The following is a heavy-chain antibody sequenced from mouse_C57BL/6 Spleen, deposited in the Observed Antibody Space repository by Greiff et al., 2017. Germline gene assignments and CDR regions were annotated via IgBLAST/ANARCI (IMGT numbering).Heavy chain of an antibody. CDR1: GYAFSSSW. D-gene: IGHD4-1*01. CDR2: IYPGDGDT. V-gene: IGHV1-82*01. CDR3: ARSRTGTEGWFAY. Sequence: VQLQQSGPELVKPGASVKISCTASGYAFSSSWMSWVQQRPGKGLEWIGRIYPGDGDTNYNGRFKGKSALSADKSSSTAYMQLRSLTSEDSAVYFCARSRTGTEGWFAYWGQGTLVTVSA. J-gene: IGHJ3*01.